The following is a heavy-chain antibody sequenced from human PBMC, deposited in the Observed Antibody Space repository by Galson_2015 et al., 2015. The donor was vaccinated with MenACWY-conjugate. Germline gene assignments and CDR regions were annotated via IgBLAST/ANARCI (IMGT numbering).Heavy chain of an antibody. CDR3: AKADKQTCYGATCYYFDS. D-gene: IGHD4/OR15-4a*01. Sequence: LRLSCAASGFTFSTYAISWVRRAPGKGLEWVSTISGVIGTTYQADSVKGRFTISRGDSKNTLYLQMNNLRAEDTALYICAKADKQTCYGATCYYFDSWGQGTLVTVSS. J-gene: IGHJ4*02. CDR2: ISGVIGTT. V-gene: IGHV3-23*01. CDR1: GFTFSTYA.